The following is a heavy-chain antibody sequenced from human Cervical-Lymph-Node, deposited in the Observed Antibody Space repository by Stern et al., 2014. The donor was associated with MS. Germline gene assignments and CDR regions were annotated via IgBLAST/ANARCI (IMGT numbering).Heavy chain of an antibody. J-gene: IGHJ6*02. CDR3: AKDRDQFSRGGAMDV. CDR2: ISYDGNKK. Sequence: MQLVESGGGVVQPGSSLRLSCAASGFIFDIYGMHWVLPAPGKGLACVALISYDGNKKLYADSVKGRFIISRDSSKNALYVQLNSLRPGDTAIYYCAKDRDQFSRGGAMDVWGRGTTVTVSS. D-gene: IGHD3-10*01. V-gene: IGHV3-30*18. CDR1: GFIFDIYG.